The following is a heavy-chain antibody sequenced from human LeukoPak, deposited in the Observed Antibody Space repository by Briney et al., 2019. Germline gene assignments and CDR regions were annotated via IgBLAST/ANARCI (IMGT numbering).Heavy chain of an antibody. J-gene: IGHJ4*02. Sequence: GGSLRLSCAASGFTFSSYGMHWVRKAPGKGLEWVAVIRYDGSNKYYADSVKGRFTISRDNSKNTLYLEMNSLRAEDTAVYYCARDYQDFWSGSVFYYFDYWGQGTLVTVSS. CDR1: GFTFSSYG. D-gene: IGHD3-3*01. CDR3: ARDYQDFWSGSVFYYFDY. V-gene: IGHV3-33*01. CDR2: IRYDGSNK.